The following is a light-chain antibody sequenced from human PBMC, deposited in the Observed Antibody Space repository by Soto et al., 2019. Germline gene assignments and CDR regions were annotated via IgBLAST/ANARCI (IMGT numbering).Light chain of an antibody. V-gene: IGKV4-1*01. CDR3: QQYYSSPQT. CDR1: QSVLYSSNNKNY. J-gene: IGKJ1*01. CDR2: WAS. Sequence: DIVMTQSPDSLAVSLGERATINCKSSQSVLYSSNNKNYLAWYQQKPGQPPKLLIYWASTRESGVPDRFSGSGSGTDFTPTIISLQAEDVAVYYCQQYYSSPQTFGQGTKVEIK.